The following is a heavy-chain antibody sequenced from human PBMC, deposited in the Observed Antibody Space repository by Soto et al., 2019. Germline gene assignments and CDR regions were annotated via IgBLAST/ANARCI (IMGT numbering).Heavy chain of an antibody. CDR1: GYSFDNYW. V-gene: IGHV5-51*01. D-gene: IGHD1-26*01. J-gene: IGHJ6*02. CDR3: VRYRSRDYYYGMDV. CDR2: IYPGDSDR. Sequence: PGESLKISCKGSGYSFDNYWIGWVRQMPGKGLEWMAIIYPGDSDRRYSPSFQGQVTISADQSISTAYLQWSSLKASDTANYYYVRYRSRDYYYGMDVWGRGTTVTVSS.